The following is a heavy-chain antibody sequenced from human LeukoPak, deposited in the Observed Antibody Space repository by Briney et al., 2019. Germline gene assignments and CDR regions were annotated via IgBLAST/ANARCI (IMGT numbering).Heavy chain of an antibody. Sequence: GGSLRLSCAASGFTFSSYSMNWVRQAPGKGLEWVSSISSSSSYIYYADSVKGRFTISRDNAKNSLYLQMNSLRAEDTAVYYCARDYDYYDSSGYHWGQGTLVTVSS. CDR3: ARDYDYYDSSGYH. CDR1: GFTFSSYS. D-gene: IGHD3-22*01. J-gene: IGHJ5*02. CDR2: ISSSSSYI. V-gene: IGHV3-21*01.